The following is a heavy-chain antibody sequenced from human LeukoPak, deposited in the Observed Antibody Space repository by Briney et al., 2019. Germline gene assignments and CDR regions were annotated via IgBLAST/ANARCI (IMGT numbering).Heavy chain of an antibody. CDR2: MYYRGDT. Sequence: PSETLSLTCTVSGGSIITHYWSWIRQPPGKGLEWIGYMYYRGDTNYNPSLKSRVTISVETSKKRFSQKRTSVTAADTAVYYCARHRPPFTTGTTVSYYYGMDVWGQGTTVTVSS. D-gene: IGHD1-1*01. CDR1: GGSIITHY. CDR3: ARHRPPFTTGTTVSYYYGMDV. V-gene: IGHV4-59*08. J-gene: IGHJ6*02.